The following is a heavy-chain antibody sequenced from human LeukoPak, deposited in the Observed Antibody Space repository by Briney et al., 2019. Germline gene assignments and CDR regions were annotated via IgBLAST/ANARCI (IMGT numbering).Heavy chain of an antibody. CDR3: ARLGYSSGWYVTY. D-gene: IGHD6-19*01. CDR1: GGSISSGDYY. V-gene: IGHV4-61*08. Sequence: SETLSLTCTVSGGSISSGDYYWSWIRQPPGKGLEWIGYIYYSGSTNYNPSLKSRVTISVDTSKNQFSLKLSSVTAADTAVYYCARLGYSSGWYVTYWGQGTLVTVSS. J-gene: IGHJ4*02. CDR2: IYYSGST.